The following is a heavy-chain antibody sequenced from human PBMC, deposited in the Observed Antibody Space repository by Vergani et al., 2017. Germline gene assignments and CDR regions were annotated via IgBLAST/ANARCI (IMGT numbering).Heavy chain of an antibody. J-gene: IGHJ4*02. Sequence: QVQLQESGPRLVKPSQTLSLTCTVSGGSISSGGYYWSWIRQHPGKGLEWIGYIYYSGSTYYNPSLKSRVTISVDTSKNQFSLKLSSVTAADTAVYYCARDREHWGSSYFDYWGQGTLVTVSS. D-gene: IGHD7-27*01. CDR2: IYYSGST. CDR3: ARDREHWGSSYFDY. V-gene: IGHV4-31*03. CDR1: GGSISSGGYY.